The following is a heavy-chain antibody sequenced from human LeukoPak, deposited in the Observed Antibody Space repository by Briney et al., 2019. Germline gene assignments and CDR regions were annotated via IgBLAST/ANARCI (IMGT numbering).Heavy chain of an antibody. V-gene: IGHV3-9*01. Sequence: GGSLRLSCAASGFTFDDYAMHWVRQAPGKGLEWVSGISWNGDNINYADSVKGRFTISRDDAKNSLYLQMNSLRAEDTAVYYCARDHRGVRDYFDYWGQGTLVTVSS. D-gene: IGHD3-10*01. CDR3: ARDHRGVRDYFDY. J-gene: IGHJ4*02. CDR1: GFTFDDYA. CDR2: ISWNGDNI.